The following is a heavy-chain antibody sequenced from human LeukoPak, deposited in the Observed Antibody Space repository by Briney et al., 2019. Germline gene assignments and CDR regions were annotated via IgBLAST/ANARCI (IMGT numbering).Heavy chain of an antibody. J-gene: IGHJ3*02. D-gene: IGHD3-3*01. Sequence: GGSLRLSCAASGFTFSSYAMSWVRQAPGKGLEWVSAISGSGGSTYYADSVKGRFTISSDNSKNTLYLQMNSLRAEDTAVYYCAKRSRITIFGVVLANAFDIWGQGTMVTVSS. CDR1: GFTFSSYA. CDR3: AKRSRITIFGVVLANAFDI. V-gene: IGHV3-23*01. CDR2: ISGSGGST.